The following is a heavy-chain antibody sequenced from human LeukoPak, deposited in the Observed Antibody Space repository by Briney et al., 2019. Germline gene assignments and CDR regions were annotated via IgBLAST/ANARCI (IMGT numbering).Heavy chain of an antibody. V-gene: IGHV3-30*02. J-gene: IGHJ6*03. CDR2: IRPDGRSA. D-gene: IGHD4-11*01. Sequence: QTGGSLRLSCAASGFTFSSHGMHWVRQAPGKGLEWVAYIRPDGRSAFYADSVEGRFTISRDNSKNTLYLQMNSLRAEDTAVYYCARVGRTVTRSYYYYYMDVWGKGTTVTVSS. CDR3: ARVGRTVTRSYYYYYMDV. CDR1: GFTFSSHG.